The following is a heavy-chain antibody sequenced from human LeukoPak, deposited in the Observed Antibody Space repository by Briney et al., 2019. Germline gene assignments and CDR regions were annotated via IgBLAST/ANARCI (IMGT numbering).Heavy chain of an antibody. Sequence: GGSLRLSCAASGFTFSNYAMSWVRQAPGKGLEWVSTISGSGGSTYYADSVKGRFTISRDNSKNTLYLQMNSLRAEDTAVYHCAKGRGGYCSGGSCYSAADAFDIWGQGTMVTVSS. V-gene: IGHV3-23*01. CDR3: AKGRGGYCSGGSCYSAADAFDI. CDR2: ISGSGGST. J-gene: IGHJ3*02. CDR1: GFTFSNYA. D-gene: IGHD2-15*01.